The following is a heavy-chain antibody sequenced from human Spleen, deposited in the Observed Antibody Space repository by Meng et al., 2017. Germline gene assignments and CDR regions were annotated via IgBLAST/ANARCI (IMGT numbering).Heavy chain of an antibody. V-gene: IGHV3-21*01. CDR2: ISSSSSYI. Sequence: GESLKISCAASGFTFSSYGMHWLRQAPGKGLEWVSSISSSSSYIYYADSVKGRFTISRDNAKNSLYLQMNSLRAEDTAVYYCASEYYFDYWGQGTLVTVSS. CDR3: ASEYYFDY. J-gene: IGHJ4*02. CDR1: GFTFSSYG.